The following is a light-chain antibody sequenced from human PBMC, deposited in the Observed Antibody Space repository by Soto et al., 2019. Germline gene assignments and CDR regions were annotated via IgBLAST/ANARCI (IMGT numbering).Light chain of an antibody. J-gene: IGLJ2*01. V-gene: IGLV1-44*01. Sequence: QSALNQPTSAFGTPGQRVTISFSGNNFNIGTNTVNWYRQLPGTAPKLLIYGNNQRPSGVPDRFSGSKSGTSASLAISGLQSEDEAEYYCAAWDGSLNNVLFGGGTKVTVL. CDR1: NFNIGTNT. CDR3: AAWDGSLNNVL. CDR2: GNN.